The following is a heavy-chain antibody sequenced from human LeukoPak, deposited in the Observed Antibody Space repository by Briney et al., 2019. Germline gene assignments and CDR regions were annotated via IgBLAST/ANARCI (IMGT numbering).Heavy chain of an antibody. CDR2: ISAYNGNT. CDR1: GYTFTSYG. CDR3: ARGLITIFGVVTRGPDY. J-gene: IGHJ4*02. D-gene: IGHD3-3*01. V-gene: IGHV1-18*01. Sequence: GASVKVSCKASGYTFTSYGISWVRQAPGQGLEWMGWISAYNGNTNYAQKLQGRVTVTTDTFTSTAYMELRSLRSDDTAVYYCARGLITIFGVVTRGPDYWGQGTLVTVSS.